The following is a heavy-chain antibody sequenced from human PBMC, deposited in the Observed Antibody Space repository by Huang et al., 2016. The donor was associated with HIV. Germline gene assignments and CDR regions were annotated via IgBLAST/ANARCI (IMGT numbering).Heavy chain of an antibody. V-gene: IGHV4-30-4*08. CDR2: IYYSGST. CDR3: ARVVIAAFDY. Sequence: QVQLQESGPGLVKPSQTLSLTCPVSGDSIGSGGHHWNWIRQAPGRGLEWIGYIYYSGSTYYNPSLRSRVTISVDTSKNQFSLELSSVTAADTAVYYCARVVIAAFDYWGQGILVTVSS. CDR1: GDSIGSGGHH. D-gene: IGHD3-22*01. J-gene: IGHJ4*01.